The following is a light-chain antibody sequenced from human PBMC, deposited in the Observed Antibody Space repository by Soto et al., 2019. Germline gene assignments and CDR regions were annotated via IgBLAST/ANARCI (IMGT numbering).Light chain of an antibody. J-gene: IGKJ2*01. V-gene: IGKV3-15*01. CDR3: QQSYSTPYT. CDR1: QSVNSN. Sequence: EIVMTQSPATLSVSPGERATLSCRASQSVNSNLAWFQQKPGQPPRLLIYGASTRATGIAARFSGSGSGTEFPLTISSLRSEDFATYYCQQSYSTPYTFGQGTKLEIK. CDR2: GAS.